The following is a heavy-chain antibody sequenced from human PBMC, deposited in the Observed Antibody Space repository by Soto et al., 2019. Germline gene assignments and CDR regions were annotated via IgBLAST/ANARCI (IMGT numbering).Heavy chain of an antibody. CDR1: GGTFSSYA. CDR2: IIPIFGTA. Sequence: QMQLVQSGAEVKKPGSSVKVSCKASGGTFSSYAISWVRQAPGQGLEWMGGIIPIFGTANYAQKFQGRVTITADESTSTAYMELSSLRSEDTAVYYCASPVFSSSRRSLGELWGAFDIWGQGTMVTVSS. CDR3: ASPVFSSSRRSLGELWGAFDI. J-gene: IGHJ3*02. D-gene: IGHD3-16*01. V-gene: IGHV1-69*01.